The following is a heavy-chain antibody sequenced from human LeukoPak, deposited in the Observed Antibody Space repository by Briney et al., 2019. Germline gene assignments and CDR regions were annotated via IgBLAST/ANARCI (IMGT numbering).Heavy chain of an antibody. Sequence: SETLSLTCTVSGGSISSGSYYWSWIRQPAGKGLEWIGRIYTSGSTNYNPSLKSRVTISVDTSKNQFSLKLSSVTAADTAVYYCARDQSSGSYSMGYWGQGTLVTVSS. D-gene: IGHD1-26*01. CDR3: ARDQSSGSYSMGY. CDR2: IYTSGST. V-gene: IGHV4-61*02. J-gene: IGHJ4*02. CDR1: GGSISSGSYY.